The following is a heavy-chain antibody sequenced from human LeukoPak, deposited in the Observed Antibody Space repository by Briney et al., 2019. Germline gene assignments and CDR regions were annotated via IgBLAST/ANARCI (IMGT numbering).Heavy chain of an antibody. J-gene: IGHJ6*02. CDR1: GFTVRSNY. Sequence: GGSLRLSCAASGFTVRSNYMSWVRQASGKGLEWVSLLYSSDSTYYADSVKGRFTISRDNSKNTLYLQMNSLRAEDTAVYYCASRDKGYYYGMDVWGQGTTVTVSS. D-gene: IGHD5-24*01. CDR2: LYSSDST. CDR3: ASRDKGYYYGMDV. V-gene: IGHV3-66*01.